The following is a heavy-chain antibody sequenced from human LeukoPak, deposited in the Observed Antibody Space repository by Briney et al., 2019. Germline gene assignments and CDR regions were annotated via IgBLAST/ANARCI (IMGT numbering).Heavy chain of an antibody. V-gene: IGHV4-59*08. CDR2: IYYGGST. CDR1: GGSISSYY. D-gene: IGHD3-10*01. CDR3: ARSSVSGTYSGGY. J-gene: IGHJ4*02. Sequence: SETLSLTCTVSGGSISSYYWSWIRQPPGRGLEWIGYIYYGGSTYSSPSLKSRVTISADTSKNEFSLKLTSVTAADTAVYYCARSSVSGTYSGGYWGQGILVTVSS.